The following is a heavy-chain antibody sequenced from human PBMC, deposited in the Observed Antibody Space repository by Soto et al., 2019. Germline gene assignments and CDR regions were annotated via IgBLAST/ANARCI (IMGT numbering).Heavy chain of an antibody. CDR2: ISYDGSNQ. Sequence: GGSLRLSCAASGFTFNIYGTHWVRQAPDKGLEWVALISYDGSNQYYADSVKGRFTISRDNSKNTLFLQMNSLRADDTAVYYCAKDQASGQGSFDSWGQGTLVTVSS. CDR1: GFTFNIYG. CDR3: AKDQASGQGSFDS. V-gene: IGHV3-30*18. J-gene: IGHJ4*02.